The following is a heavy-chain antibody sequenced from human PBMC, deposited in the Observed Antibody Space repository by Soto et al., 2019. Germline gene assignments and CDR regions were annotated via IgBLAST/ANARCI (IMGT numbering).Heavy chain of an antibody. D-gene: IGHD3-9*01. CDR2: IRANNGNT. J-gene: IGHJ5*02. Sequence: ASVKVSCKASGYTFTSYYMHWVRQAPGQGLEWMGRIRANNGNTTYAQKLQGRVTMTTDTSTSTAYMELRSLRSDDTAVYYCARVGGILTGYARFDPWGQGTLVTVSS. CDR3: ARVGGILTGYARFDP. CDR1: GYTFTSYY. V-gene: IGHV1-18*04.